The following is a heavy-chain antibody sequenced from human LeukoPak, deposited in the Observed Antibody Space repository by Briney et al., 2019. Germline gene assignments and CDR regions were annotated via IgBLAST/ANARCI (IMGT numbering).Heavy chain of an antibody. CDR2: IIPIFGTA. V-gene: IGHV1-69*05. CDR3: ALGGRYYYDSSGYYPFDY. J-gene: IGHJ4*02. CDR1: GGTFSSYA. Sequence: EASVKVSFKASGGTFSSYAISWVRQAPGQGLEWMGGIIPIFGTANYAQKFQGRVTITTDESTSTAYMELSSLRSEDTAVYYCALGGRYYYDSSGYYPFDYWGQGTLVTVSS. D-gene: IGHD3-22*01.